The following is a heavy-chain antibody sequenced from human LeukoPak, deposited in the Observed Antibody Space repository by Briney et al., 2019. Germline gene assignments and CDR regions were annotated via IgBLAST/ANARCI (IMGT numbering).Heavy chain of an antibody. Sequence: SETLSLTCTVSGGSISSSSYYWGWIRQPPGKGLEWFGSIYYSGSTYYNPPLKSRVTISVDTSKNQFSLKLSSVTAADTAVYYCARDLRWGIHDAFDIWGQGTMVTVSS. CDR2: IYYSGST. D-gene: IGHD3-16*01. CDR3: ARDLRWGIHDAFDI. CDR1: GGSISSSSYY. J-gene: IGHJ3*02. V-gene: IGHV4-39*07.